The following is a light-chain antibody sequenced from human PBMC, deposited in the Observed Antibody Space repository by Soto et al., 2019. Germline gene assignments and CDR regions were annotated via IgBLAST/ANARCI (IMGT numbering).Light chain of an antibody. CDR1: QSIQFW. Sequence: DIQMTQSPSTLSASVGDRVTITCRASQSIQFWLAWYQQKPGKAPKLLIQKASSLESGVPSRFSASGSGTDFALTSSSLQPDDFASYYCQQYYSSSSFGRGTKVEVK. J-gene: IGKJ1*01. V-gene: IGKV1-5*03. CDR3: QQYYSSSS. CDR2: KAS.